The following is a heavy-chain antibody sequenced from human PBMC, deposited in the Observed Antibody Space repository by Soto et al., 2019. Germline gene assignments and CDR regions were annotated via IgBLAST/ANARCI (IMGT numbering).Heavy chain of an antibody. J-gene: IGHJ4*02. CDR2: TYYRSKWYN. V-gene: IGHV6-1*01. CDR3: AREGTGTHTYFFDY. Sequence: PSQTVSLTCAIPGDSVSSNSAARNWIRQSPSRGLEWLGRTYYRSKWYNDYAVSVKSRITINPDTSKNQFSLQLNSVTPEDTAVYYCAREGTGTHTYFFDYWGQGTLVTVSS. CDR1: GDSVSSNSAA. D-gene: IGHD1-1*01.